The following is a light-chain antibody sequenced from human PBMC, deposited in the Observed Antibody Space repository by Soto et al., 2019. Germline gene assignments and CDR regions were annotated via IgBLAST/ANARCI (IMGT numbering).Light chain of an antibody. Sequence: IVMTQTPLSLSVTPGQPASISCKSSQSLLQSDGNTYLYWFLQKPGQPPQLLIYAASNRFSGVPDRFSGSGSGTEFTLTISRLEPEDFAVYYCQQYGISPSWTFGQGTKVEIK. CDR1: QSLLQSDGNTY. V-gene: IGKV2D-29*01. CDR3: QQYGISPSWT. J-gene: IGKJ1*01. CDR2: AAS.